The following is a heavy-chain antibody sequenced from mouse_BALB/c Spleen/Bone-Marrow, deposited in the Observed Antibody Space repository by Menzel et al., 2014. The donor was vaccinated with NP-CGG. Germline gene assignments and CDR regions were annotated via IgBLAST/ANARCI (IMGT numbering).Heavy chain of an antibody. D-gene: IGHD2-4*01. Sequence: EVQRVEFGGGLVKSGGSLKLSCAASGFTFNSYGMSWVRQTPEKRLEWVATISGGGSYTFYPDSVKGRFTISRDNAKNNLYLQLSSLRSEDTALYYCARHAYYDQTEVSFVYWGQGTLVTVSA. CDR2: ISGGGSYT. CDR1: GFTFNSYG. CDR3: ARHAYYDQTEVSFVY. J-gene: IGHJ3*01. V-gene: IGHV5-9-2*01.